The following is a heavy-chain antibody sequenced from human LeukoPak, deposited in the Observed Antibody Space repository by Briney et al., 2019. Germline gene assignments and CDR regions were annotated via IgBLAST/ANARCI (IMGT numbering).Heavy chain of an antibody. Sequence: GESLKISCQGSGYSFTSYWIGWVRQMPGKGLEWMGIIYPGDSDTRYSPSFQGQVTISADKSISTAYLQWSSLKASDTAMYYCARPGSSGWYNYYYGMDVWGQGTTVTVSS. J-gene: IGHJ6*02. CDR2: IYPGDSDT. CDR3: ARPGSSGWYNYYYGMDV. D-gene: IGHD6-19*01. V-gene: IGHV5-51*01. CDR1: GYSFTSYW.